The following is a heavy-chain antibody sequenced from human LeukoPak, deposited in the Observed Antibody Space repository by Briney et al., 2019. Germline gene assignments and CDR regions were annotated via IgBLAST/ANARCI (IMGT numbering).Heavy chain of an antibody. CDR2: TNGGGDYT. V-gene: IGHV3-23*01. CDR1: GFSFSSYG. D-gene: IGHD4-17*01. Sequence: GGSLRLSCAASGFSFSSYGMHWVRQAPGKGLDWVSSTNGGGDYTYYADSVRGRFSISRDNSDNTLYLQMSSLRADDTAVYYCSKGANIGGDYGVFDYWGQGTLVTVSS. J-gene: IGHJ4*02. CDR3: SKGANIGGDYGVFDY.